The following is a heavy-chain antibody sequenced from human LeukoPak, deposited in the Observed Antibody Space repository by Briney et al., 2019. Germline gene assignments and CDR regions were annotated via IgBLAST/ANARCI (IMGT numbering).Heavy chain of an antibody. CDR3: ARDPRSFITIFGVDYFERLLDY. Sequence: VASVSLSCKASGYTFTSYGISWVRQAPGQGLEWMGWISAYNGNTNYAQKRQGRVTMTTDTSMNTAYRELRSLRSDDTAVYYCARDPRSFITIFGVDYFERLLDYWGQGTLVTVSS. CDR1: GYTFTSYG. CDR2: ISAYNGNT. D-gene: IGHD3-3*01. V-gene: IGHV1-18*01. J-gene: IGHJ4*02.